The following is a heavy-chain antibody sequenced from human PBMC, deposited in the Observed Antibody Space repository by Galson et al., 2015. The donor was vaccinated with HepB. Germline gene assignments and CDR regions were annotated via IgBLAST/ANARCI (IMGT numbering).Heavy chain of an antibody. D-gene: IGHD3/OR15-3a*01. Sequence: SLRLSCAASGFTGSSSYMSWVRQAPGKGLEWVSLIYSDRNTYYADSVRGRFTISRDNSKNTLYLQMSSLRGEDTAMYYCTRGVLGLIPIDYWGQGTLVTVSS. CDR2: IYSDRNT. V-gene: IGHV3-66*01. CDR3: TRGVLGLIPIDY. CDR1: GFTGSSSY. J-gene: IGHJ4*02.